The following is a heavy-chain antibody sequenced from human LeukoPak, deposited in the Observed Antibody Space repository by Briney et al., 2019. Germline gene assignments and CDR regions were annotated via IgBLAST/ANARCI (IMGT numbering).Heavy chain of an antibody. CDR3: ARHRLTMVRGVIPSGLDY. CDR2: IYPCDSDT. J-gene: IGHJ4*02. Sequence: GESLKISCKGSGYSFTSYWIGWVRQMPGKGLEWMGIIYPCDSDTRYSPSFQGQVTISADKSISTAYLQWSSLKASDTAMYYCARHRLTMVRGVIPSGLDYWGQGTLVTVSS. CDR1: GYSFTSYW. V-gene: IGHV5-51*01. D-gene: IGHD3-10*01.